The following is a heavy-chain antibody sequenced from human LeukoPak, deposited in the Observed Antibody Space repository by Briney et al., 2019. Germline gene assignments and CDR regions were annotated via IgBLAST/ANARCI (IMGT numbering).Heavy chain of an antibody. CDR3: ARLWSGDYYFAY. CDR2: VSYSGTT. V-gene: IGHV4-39*01. Sequence: PSETLSLTCTVSGGSISSSSFFWAWIRQPPGKGLEWIGTVSYSGTTYYSPSLKSRVTISVDTSKKHFSLRLSSVTAADTAVYYCARLWSGDYYFAYWGQGTLVTVSS. CDR1: GGSISSSSFF. J-gene: IGHJ4*02. D-gene: IGHD3-3*01.